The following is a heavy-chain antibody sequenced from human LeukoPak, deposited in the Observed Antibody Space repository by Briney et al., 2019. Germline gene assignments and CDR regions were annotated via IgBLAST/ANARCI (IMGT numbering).Heavy chain of an antibody. J-gene: IGHJ3*02. CDR3: ARDLGGAWSGYQLDAFDI. Sequence: SETLSLTCTVYGGSISSGSYYWSWIRQPAGKGLEWIGRIYTSGSTNYNPSLKSRVTISVDTSKNQFSLKLSSVTAADTAVYYCARDLGGAWSGYQLDAFDIWGQGTMVTVSS. V-gene: IGHV4-61*02. CDR1: GGSISSGSYY. D-gene: IGHD3-3*01. CDR2: IYTSGST.